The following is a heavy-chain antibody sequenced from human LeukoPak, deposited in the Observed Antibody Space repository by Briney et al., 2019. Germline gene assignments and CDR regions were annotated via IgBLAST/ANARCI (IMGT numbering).Heavy chain of an antibody. J-gene: IGHJ4*02. V-gene: IGHV3-7*01. Sequence: GGSLRLSCVASGFTFSSYWMSWVRQAPGKGLEWVANIKHDGSDKYYVDPVKGRFTISRDNAKNSLYLQMDSLRVEDTAVYYCARPSAPDWGQGTLVTVSS. CDR3: ARPSAPD. D-gene: IGHD2-2*01. CDR1: GFTFSSYW. CDR2: IKHDGSDK.